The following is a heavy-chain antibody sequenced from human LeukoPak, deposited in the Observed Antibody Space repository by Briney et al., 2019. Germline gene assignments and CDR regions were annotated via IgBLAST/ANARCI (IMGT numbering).Heavy chain of an antibody. CDR1: GFTLSSYS. CDR2: ISSSSSYI. Sequence: AGGSLRLSCAASGFTLSSYSMNWVRQAPGKGLEWVSSISSSSSYIYYADSVKGRFTISRDNAKNSLYLQMNSLRAGDTAVYYCAREGIAAAGTYYYYGMDVWGKGATVTVSS. D-gene: IGHD6-13*01. V-gene: IGHV3-21*01. J-gene: IGHJ6*04. CDR3: AREGIAAAGTYYYYGMDV.